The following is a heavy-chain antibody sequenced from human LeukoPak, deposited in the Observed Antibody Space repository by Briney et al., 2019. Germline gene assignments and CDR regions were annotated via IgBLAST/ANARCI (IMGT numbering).Heavy chain of an antibody. CDR3: ARGGVYRYGYFDY. D-gene: IGHD5-18*01. J-gene: IGHJ4*02. CDR1: GFTLSSYW. Sequence: QPGGSLRLSCAASGFTLSSYWMHWVRQVPGEGLVWVSRINSDGSSTTYADSVKGRFTISRDNAKNTLYLQMNSLRAEDTAVYYCARGGVYRYGYFDYWGQGTLVTVSS. V-gene: IGHV3-74*01. CDR2: INSDGSST.